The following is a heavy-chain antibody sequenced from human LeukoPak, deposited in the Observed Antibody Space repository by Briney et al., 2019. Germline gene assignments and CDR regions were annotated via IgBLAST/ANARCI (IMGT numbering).Heavy chain of an antibody. CDR3: ARAGLPADYFDY. CDR2: ISYDGSNK. V-gene: IGHV3-30*03. J-gene: IGHJ4*02. Sequence: PGGSLRLSCAASGFTFSSYGMHWVRQAPGKGLEWVAVISYDGSNKYYADSVKGRFTISRDNSKNTLYLQMNSLRAEDTAVYYCARAGLPADYFDYWGQGTLVTVSS. CDR1: GFTFSSYG.